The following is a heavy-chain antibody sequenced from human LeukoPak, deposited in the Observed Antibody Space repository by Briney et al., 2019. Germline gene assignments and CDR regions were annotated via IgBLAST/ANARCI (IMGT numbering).Heavy chain of an antibody. Sequence: GASVKVPCKASGYTFTSYDINWVRQATGRGLEWMGWMNPNSGNTGYAQKFQGRVTITRNTSISTAYMELSSLRSEDTAVYYCARGSTYYDFWSGYYTGNYFDYWGQGTLVTVSS. CDR1: GYTFTSYD. V-gene: IGHV1-8*03. D-gene: IGHD3-3*01. J-gene: IGHJ4*02. CDR2: MNPNSGNT. CDR3: ARGSTYYDFWSGYYTGNYFDY.